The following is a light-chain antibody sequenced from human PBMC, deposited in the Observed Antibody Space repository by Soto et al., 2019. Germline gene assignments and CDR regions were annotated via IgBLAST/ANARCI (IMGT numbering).Light chain of an antibody. CDR1: QSVGRT. Sequence: IVMTQSPATLSVSPGDRVTLSCRASQSVGRTLAWYQQKPGQAPSLLIYDASTRATDIPARFSGSGSGTEFTLTISSLQSQDFAVYYCHQYYKWPLTFGGRTKVEI. CDR3: HQYYKWPLT. CDR2: DAS. V-gene: IGKV3-15*01. J-gene: IGKJ4*01.